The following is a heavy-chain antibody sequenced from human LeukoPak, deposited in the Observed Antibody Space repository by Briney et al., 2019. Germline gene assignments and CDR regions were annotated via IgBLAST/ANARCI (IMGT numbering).Heavy chain of an antibody. V-gene: IGHV3-30*18. D-gene: IGHD3-10*01. CDR2: ISYDGSNK. J-gene: IGHJ4*02. CDR1: GFTFSSYG. CDR3: AKDFLRCGELLYPYFDY. Sequence: GRSLRLSCAASGFTFSSYGMNWVRQAPGKGLEWVAVISYDGSNKYYADSVKGRFTISRDNSKNTLYLQMISLRAEDTAVYYCAKDFLRCGELLYPYFDYWGQGTLVTVSS.